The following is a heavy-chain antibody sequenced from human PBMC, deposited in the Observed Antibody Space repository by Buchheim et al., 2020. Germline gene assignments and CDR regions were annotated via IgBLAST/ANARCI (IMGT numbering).Heavy chain of an antibody. CDR3: ARDLLDIVVVPAAIGFDP. Sequence: EVQLVESGGGLVQPGGSLRLSCAASGFTFSSYWMSWVRQAPGKGLEWVANIKQDGSEKYYVDSVKGRFTISRDNAKNSLYLKMNSLRGEDTAVYYCARDLLDIVVVPAAIGFDPWGQGTL. CDR2: IKQDGSEK. V-gene: IGHV3-7*01. CDR1: GFTFSSYW. D-gene: IGHD2-2*03. J-gene: IGHJ5*02.